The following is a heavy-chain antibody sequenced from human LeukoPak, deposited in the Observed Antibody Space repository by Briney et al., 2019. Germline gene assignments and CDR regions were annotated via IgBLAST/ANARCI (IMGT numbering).Heavy chain of an antibody. CDR2: INPNSGGT. V-gene: IGHV1-2*04. Sequence: GASVKVSCKASGYTFTGYYIHWVRQAPGQGLEWMGWINPNSGGTNYAQKFQGWVTMTRDTSISTAYMELSRLRSDDTAVYYCTRGSGIVVAGWDWFDPWGQGTLVTVSS. CDR3: TRGSGIVVAGWDWFDP. D-gene: IGHD6-19*01. J-gene: IGHJ5*02. CDR1: GYTFTGYY.